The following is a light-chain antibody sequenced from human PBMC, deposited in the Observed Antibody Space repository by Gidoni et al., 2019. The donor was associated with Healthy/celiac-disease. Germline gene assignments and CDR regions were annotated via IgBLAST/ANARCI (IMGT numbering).Light chain of an antibody. V-gene: IGLV2-23*02. CDR2: EVS. Sequence: QSALTQPASVSGSPGQSITISWFQKHPGKAPKLMIYEVSKRPSGVSNRFSGSKSGNTASLTISGLQAEDEAYYYCCSYAGSSTYVFGTGTKVTVL. J-gene: IGLJ1*01. CDR3: CSYAGSSTYV.